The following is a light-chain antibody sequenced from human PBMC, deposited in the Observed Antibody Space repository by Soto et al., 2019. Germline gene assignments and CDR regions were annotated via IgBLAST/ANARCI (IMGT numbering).Light chain of an antibody. CDR2: DAS. CDR3: QPRSNCPRT. Sequence: DIVMTESADSLAVCMGARGAINWKSRQSVLYSSNNKNYLASYQQKPGQAPRLLIYDASSSATGIPDRDSGVRSGTDCTPTISSPEPEDLSVQFFQPRSNCPRTFGPGTKVDI. J-gene: IGKJ1*01. V-gene: IGKV4-1*01. CDR1: QSVLYSSNNKNY.